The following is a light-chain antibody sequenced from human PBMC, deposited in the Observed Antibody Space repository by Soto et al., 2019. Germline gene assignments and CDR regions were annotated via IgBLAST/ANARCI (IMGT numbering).Light chain of an antibody. CDR2: GAS. V-gene: IGKV3-20*01. CDR3: QQYCSSSYT. CDR1: QSVSSSY. Sequence: EIVLTQSPGTLSLSPGERATLSCRASQSVSSSYLAWYQQKPGQAPRLLIYGASSRATGIPDRFSGSGSGTHFTLPISRLEPEDFAVYYCQQYCSSSYTFGQGTKLEIK. J-gene: IGKJ2*01.